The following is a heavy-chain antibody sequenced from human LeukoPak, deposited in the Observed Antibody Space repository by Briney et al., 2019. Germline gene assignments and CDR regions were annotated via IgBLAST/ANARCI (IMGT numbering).Heavy chain of an antibody. J-gene: IGHJ4*02. Sequence: PGGSLRLSCAASGFTFSSYAMSWVRQAPGKGLEWVSAISGGGSTYYADSVKGRFTISRDNSKNTLYLQMNSLRAEDTAVYYCAKARGVFDYWGQGTLVTVSS. CDR2: ISGGGST. CDR1: GFTFSSYA. V-gene: IGHV3-23*01. CDR3: AKARGVFDY.